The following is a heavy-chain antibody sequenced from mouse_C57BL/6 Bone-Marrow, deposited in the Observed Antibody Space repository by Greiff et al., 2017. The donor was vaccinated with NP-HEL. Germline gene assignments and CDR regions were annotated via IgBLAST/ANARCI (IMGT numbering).Heavy chain of an antibody. CDR3: ARWEVATEGAMDY. V-gene: IGHV1-55*01. Sequence: QVQLQQPGAELVKPGASVKMSCKASGYTFTSYWITWVKQRPGQGLEWIGDIYPGSGSTNYNEKFKSKATLTVDTSSSTAYMQISSLTSEDSAVYYCARWEVATEGAMDYWGQGTSVTVSS. CDR2: IYPGSGST. CDR1: GYTFTSYW. J-gene: IGHJ4*01. D-gene: IGHD1-1*02.